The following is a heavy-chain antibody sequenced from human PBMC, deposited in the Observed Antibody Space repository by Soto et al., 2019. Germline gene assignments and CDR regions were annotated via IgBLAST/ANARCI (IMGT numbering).Heavy chain of an antibody. Sequence: GASVKVSCKVSGYTITELSMHRVRQAPGKGLEWTGGFDPEDGETIYAKKFQGRVTMTEDTYTETAYMELRSLRSEDTDVYNCETGSGYHLDYWGQGTLVTVSS. CDR1: GYTITELS. D-gene: IGHD5-18*01. CDR2: FDPEDGET. V-gene: IGHV1-24*01. CDR3: ETGSGYHLDY. J-gene: IGHJ4*02.